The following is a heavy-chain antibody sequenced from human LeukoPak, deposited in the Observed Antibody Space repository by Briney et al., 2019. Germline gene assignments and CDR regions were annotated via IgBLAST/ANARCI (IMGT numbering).Heavy chain of an antibody. CDR2: ISENGGTT. V-gene: IGHV3-64*03. Sequence: GGSLRLSCSASGFTFSDYAMHWVRQAPGKGLEYVSAISENGGTTHYAGSLKGRFTISRDNSKNTLYLQMSSVRPEDTAVYYCVKDTYTFGLDIFDSWGQGTLVTVSS. D-gene: IGHD3-9*01. CDR1: GFTFSDYA. J-gene: IGHJ4*02. CDR3: VKDTYTFGLDIFDS.